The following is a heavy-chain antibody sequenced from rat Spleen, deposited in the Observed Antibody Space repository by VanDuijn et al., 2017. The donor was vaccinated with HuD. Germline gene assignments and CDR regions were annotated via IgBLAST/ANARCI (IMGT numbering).Heavy chain of an antibody. Sequence: EVQLVETGGGLVQPGKSLKLSCVASGFTFSRYWMYWVRQAPGKGLEWVASITKTGNNTFYPDSVKGRFTISRDNAQSTLYLQMSSLRSEDTATYYCAREGLYYYGGYSEEDLWGQGVTVTVSS. CDR2: ITKTGNNT. D-gene: IGHD1-11*01. J-gene: IGHJ2*01. V-gene: IGHV5-31*01. CDR3: AREGLYYYGGYSEEDL. CDR1: GFTFSRYW.